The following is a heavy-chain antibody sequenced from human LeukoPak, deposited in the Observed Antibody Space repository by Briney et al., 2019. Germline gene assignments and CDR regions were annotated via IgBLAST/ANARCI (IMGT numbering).Heavy chain of an antibody. CDR3: SRGLHDYGDSNYYFDQ. Sequence: GGSLRLSCTASGFSFGDDAWSWFRQAPGRGLEFVSFIRKKGYGETTDYAASVRGRFTISRDDAKSTAYLQMNSLEIEDTALYYCSRGLHDYGDSNYYFDQWGQGTQVTVSS. D-gene: IGHD4-17*01. CDR1: GFSFGDDA. CDR2: IRKKGYGETT. V-gene: IGHV3-49*03. J-gene: IGHJ4*02.